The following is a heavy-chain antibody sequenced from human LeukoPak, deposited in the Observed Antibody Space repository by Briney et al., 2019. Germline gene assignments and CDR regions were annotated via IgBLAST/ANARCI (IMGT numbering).Heavy chain of an antibody. CDR1: EFTFNIYA. CDR3: AKEHYGSGMTTFDY. J-gene: IGHJ4*02. CDR2: ISGSGAST. D-gene: IGHD3-10*01. Sequence: GGSLRLSCAASEFTFNIYAMSWVRQAPGKGLEWVSAISGSGASTYYADAVKGRFTTSRDNSKNTLYLQMNSLRAEDTAVYYCAKEHYGSGMTTFDYWGQGTLVTVSS. V-gene: IGHV3-23*01.